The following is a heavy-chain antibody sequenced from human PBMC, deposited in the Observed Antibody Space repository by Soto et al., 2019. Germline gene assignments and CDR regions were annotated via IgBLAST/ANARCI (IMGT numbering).Heavy chain of an antibody. D-gene: IGHD5-18*01. CDR1: GGRVRRYW. J-gene: IGHJ4*02. Sequence: VASQQRSDEPLGGRVRRYWIGWVHQMPGKSLEWMGIIYPGDSDARYSPSFQGQVTISADKSISTVYLQWSSLKASDTAMYYCARHIVDTSMTASFNYSGQGTQVTVYS. CDR2: IYPGDSDA. V-gene: IGHV5-51*07. CDR3: ARHIVDTSMTASFNY.